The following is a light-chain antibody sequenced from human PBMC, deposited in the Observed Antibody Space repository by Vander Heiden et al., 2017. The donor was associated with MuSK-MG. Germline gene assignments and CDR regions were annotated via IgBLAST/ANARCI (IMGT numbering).Light chain of an antibody. CDR2: GNS. V-gene: IGLV1-40*01. CDR3: QSYDSSLSGL. J-gene: IGLJ2*01. Sequence: QSVLTQPPSVSVAPGQSLTRSYTGSSANIRAGYDVHWYQQHPGTAPKLLIYGNSNRPSGVPDRFSGSKSGTSASLAITGLQAEDEADYYCQSYDSSLSGLFGGGTKLTVL. CDR1: SANIRAGYD.